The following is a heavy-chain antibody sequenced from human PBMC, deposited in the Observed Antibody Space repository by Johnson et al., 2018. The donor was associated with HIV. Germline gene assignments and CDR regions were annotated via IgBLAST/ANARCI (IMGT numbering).Heavy chain of an antibody. CDR1: GFSSRSYD. D-gene: IGHD3/OR15-3a*01. CDR2: IGTAGDT. V-gene: IGHV3-13*01. Sequence: VQLVESGGGVVQPGGSLRLSCAASGFSSRSYDMHWVRQRTGKGLEWVSGIGTAGDTYYPASVKGRFTISRVNAKNSLYLQMHSLTVGDTAVYYCARQGLTVDALYIWGQGTMVTVSS. J-gene: IGHJ3*02. CDR3: ARQGLTVDALYI.